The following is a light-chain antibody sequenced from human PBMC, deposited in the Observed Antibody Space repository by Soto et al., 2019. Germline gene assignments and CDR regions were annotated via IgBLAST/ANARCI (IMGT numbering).Light chain of an antibody. CDR2: GAS. CDR3: QQSPRT. V-gene: IGKV3-20*01. J-gene: IGKJ1*01. CDR1: QTVSSNY. Sequence: EIILTESPDTLSLSPGERATLSCRASQTVSSNYLAWCQQRPGQAPRLLIYGASTRAAGIPDRFSGSGSGTDFTLTITPLEPEDFAVYYCQQSPRTFGQGTKVDIK.